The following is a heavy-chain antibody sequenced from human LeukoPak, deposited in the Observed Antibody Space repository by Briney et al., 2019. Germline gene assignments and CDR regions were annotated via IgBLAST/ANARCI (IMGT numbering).Heavy chain of an antibody. CDR3: ARGYCSGGRCYALDL. J-gene: IGHJ2*01. D-gene: IGHD2-15*01. CDR1: GYIFTSYW. V-gene: IGHV5-51*01. CDR2: IYPDDSDT. Sequence: GESLKISCKCSGYIFTSYWIGWVRQMPGKGLEWMGIIYPDDSDTRYSPSFQGQDTISADKSISTAYLQWSSLKASDTAMYYCARGYCSGGRCYALDLWGRGTLVTVSS.